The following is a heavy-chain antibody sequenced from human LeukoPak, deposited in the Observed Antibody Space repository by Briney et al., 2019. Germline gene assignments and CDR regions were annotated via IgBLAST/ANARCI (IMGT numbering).Heavy chain of an antibody. J-gene: IGHJ4*02. CDR3: ATLGYNYPIDY. CDR1: GFTFSAYA. Sequence: GGSLRLSCAASGFTFSAYAMSWVRQALGKGLEWVSTINNNGGATYYADSVKGRLTISRDNFKNTLYLQMNSLRAEDTAVFYCATLGYNYPIDYWGQGTLVTVSS. V-gene: IGHV3-23*01. D-gene: IGHD5-18*01. CDR2: INNNGGAT.